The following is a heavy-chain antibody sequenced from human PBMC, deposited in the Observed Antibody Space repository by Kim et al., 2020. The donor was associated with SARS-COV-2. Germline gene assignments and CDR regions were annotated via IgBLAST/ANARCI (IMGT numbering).Heavy chain of an antibody. V-gene: IGHV3-30*18. Sequence: GGSLRLSCAASGFTFSRYGMHWVRQAPGKGLEWVAVISYDGSNKYYADSVKGRFTISRDNSKNTLYLQMNSLRAEDTAVYYCAKLPYCSSTSCYAFDIWGQGTMVTVSS. CDR2: ISYDGSNK. CDR3: AKLPYCSSTSCYAFDI. J-gene: IGHJ3*02. CDR1: GFTFSRYG. D-gene: IGHD2-2*01.